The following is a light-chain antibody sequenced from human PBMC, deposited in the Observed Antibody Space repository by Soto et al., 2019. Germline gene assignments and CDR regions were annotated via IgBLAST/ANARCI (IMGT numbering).Light chain of an antibody. CDR2: GAS. Sequence: EIVLTQSPGTLSFSPLEIATLSFSASQSVSSSYLAWYQQKPGQAPRLLIHGASSRATGIPDRISGSGSGTIFTLTISRLEPEDFAVYYCQKYGSSPINFGQGIRLEIK. V-gene: IGKV3-20*01. CDR3: QKYGSSPIN. J-gene: IGKJ5*01. CDR1: QSVSSSY.